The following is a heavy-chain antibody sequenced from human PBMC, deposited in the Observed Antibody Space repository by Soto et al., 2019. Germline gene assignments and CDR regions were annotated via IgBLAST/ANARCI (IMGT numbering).Heavy chain of an antibody. CDR2: FDPEDGET. D-gene: IGHD2-2*01. CDR3: ATAYCSSTSCYLFDY. J-gene: IGHJ4*02. CDR1: GYTLTELS. V-gene: IGHV1-24*01. Sequence: ASVKVSCKVSGYTLTELSMHWVRQAPGKGLEWMGGFDPEDGETIYAQKFQGRVTMTEDTSTDTAYMELSSLRSEDTAVYYCATAYCSSTSCYLFDYWGQGTLVTVSS.